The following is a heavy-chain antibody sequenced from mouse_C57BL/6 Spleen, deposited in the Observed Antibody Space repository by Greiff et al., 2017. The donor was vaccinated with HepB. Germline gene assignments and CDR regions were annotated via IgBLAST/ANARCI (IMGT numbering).Heavy chain of an antibody. CDR1: GYAFSSSW. D-gene: IGHD2-4*01. J-gene: IGHJ4*01. V-gene: IGHV1-82*01. CDR3: ARSRGSHYDYENYAMDY. CDR2: IYPGDGDT. Sequence: QVQLKQSGPELVKPGASVKISCKASGYAFSSSWMNWVKQRPGKGLEWIGRIYPGDGDTNYNGKFKGKATLTADKSSSTAYMQLSSLTSEDSAVYFCARSRGSHYDYENYAMDYWGQGTSVTVSS.